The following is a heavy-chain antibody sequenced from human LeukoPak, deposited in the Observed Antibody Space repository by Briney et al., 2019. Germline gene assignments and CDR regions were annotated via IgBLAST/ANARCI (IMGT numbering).Heavy chain of an antibody. J-gene: IGHJ6*02. CDR2: IYPGDSDT. D-gene: IGHD6-19*01. Sequence: GESLKISCKGSGYSFTSYWIGWVRQMPGKGLEWMGIIYPGDSDTRYSPSFQGQVTISADKSISTAYLQWSSLKASDTAMYYCARSFGIAVAGTMDRIDYYYGMGVWGQGTTVTVSS. CDR1: GYSFTSYW. CDR3: ARSFGIAVAGTMDRIDYYYGMGV. V-gene: IGHV5-51*01.